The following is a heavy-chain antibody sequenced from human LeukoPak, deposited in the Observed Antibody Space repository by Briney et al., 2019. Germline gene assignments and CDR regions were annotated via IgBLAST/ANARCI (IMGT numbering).Heavy chain of an antibody. CDR2: IIPILGIA. V-gene: IGHV1-69*04. J-gene: IGHJ4*02. D-gene: IGHD2-2*01. Sequence: GASVKVSCKASGYTFTNYGISWVRQAPGQGLEWMGRIIPILGIANYAQKFQGRVTITADKSTSTAYMELSSLRSEDTAVYYCARGTWDCSSTSCTTSFFDYWGQGTLVTVSS. CDR1: GYTFTNYG. CDR3: ARGTWDCSSTSCTTSFFDY.